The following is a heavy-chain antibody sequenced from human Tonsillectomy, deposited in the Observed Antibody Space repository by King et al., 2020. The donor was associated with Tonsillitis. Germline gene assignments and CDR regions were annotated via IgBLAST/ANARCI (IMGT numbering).Heavy chain of an antibody. CDR2: ISSRDATT. CDR1: GFMFSDFY. CDR3: ARDTYYSDNTYDY. J-gene: IGHJ4*02. Sequence: VQLVESGGGLVKPGGSLRLSCAASGFMFSDFYMSWIRQAPGKGPEWVSYISSRDATTYYADSVKGRFTISRDNAKNSLYLQMNSLRAEDTAVYYCARDTYYSDNTYDYWGQGTLVTVSS. D-gene: IGHD3-22*01. V-gene: IGHV3-11*01.